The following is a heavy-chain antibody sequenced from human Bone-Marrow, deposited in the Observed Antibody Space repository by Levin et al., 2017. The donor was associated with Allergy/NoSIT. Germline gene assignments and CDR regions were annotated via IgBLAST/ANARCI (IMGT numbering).Heavy chain of an antibody. V-gene: IGHV3-30-3*01. CDR3: ARDRGYSYGYSAYYYYDGMDV. D-gene: IGHD5-18*01. CDR1: GFTFSSYA. J-gene: IGHJ6*02. Sequence: PGGSLRLSCAASGFTFSSYAMHWVRQAPGKGLEWVAVISYDGSNKYYADSVKGRFTISRDNSKNTLYLQMNSLRAEDTAVYYCARDRGYSYGYSAYYYYDGMDVWGQGTTVTVSS. CDR2: ISYDGSNK.